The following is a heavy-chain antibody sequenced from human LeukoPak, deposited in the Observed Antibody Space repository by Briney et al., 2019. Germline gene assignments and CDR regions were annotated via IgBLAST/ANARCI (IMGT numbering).Heavy chain of an antibody. D-gene: IGHD2-2*01. CDR2: IRFDGSDI. CDR1: GFTFSIHG. Sequence: PGGSLRLSCAVSGFTFSIHGMHWVRQAPGKGLEWLTFIRFDGSDIYYGDSVKGRFTVSRDNSKNTLYLQMNSLRAEDTAVYYCTSAALDYWGQGTLVTVSS. CDR3: TSAALDY. J-gene: IGHJ4*02. V-gene: IGHV3-30*02.